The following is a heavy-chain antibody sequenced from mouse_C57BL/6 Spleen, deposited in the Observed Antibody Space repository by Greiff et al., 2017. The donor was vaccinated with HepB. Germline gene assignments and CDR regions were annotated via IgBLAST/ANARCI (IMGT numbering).Heavy chain of an antibody. J-gene: IGHJ3*01. D-gene: IGHD2-2*01. V-gene: IGHV5-9*01. CDR2: ISGGGGNT. CDR3: ARQAYGYFAY. CDR1: GFTFSSYT. Sequence: EVKLMESGGGLVKPGGSLKLSCAASGFTFSSYTMSWVRQTPEKRLEWVATISGGGGNTYYPDSVKGRFTISRDNAKNTLYLQMSSLRSEDTALYYCARQAYGYFAYWGQGTLVTVSA.